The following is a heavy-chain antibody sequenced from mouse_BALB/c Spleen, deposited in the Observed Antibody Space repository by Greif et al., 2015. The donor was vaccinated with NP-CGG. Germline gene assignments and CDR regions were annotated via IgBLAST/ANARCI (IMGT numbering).Heavy chain of an antibody. J-gene: IGHJ3*01. V-gene: IGHV14-3*02. Sequence: VQLQHSGAELVKPGASVKLSCTASGFNIKDTFMHWVRQRPEQGLEWIGRIDPANGNTKCDPRFQGKATITADTSSNTAYLQFSSLTSEDTAVYYCAAYYYGLARFAYWGQGTLVTVSA. CDR3: AAYYYGLARFAY. CDR1: GFNIKDTF. D-gene: IGHD1-1*01. CDR2: IDPANGNT.